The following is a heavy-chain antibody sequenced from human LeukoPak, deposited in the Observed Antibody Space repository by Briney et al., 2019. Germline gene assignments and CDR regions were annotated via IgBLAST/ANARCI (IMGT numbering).Heavy chain of an antibody. CDR3: AKFYYDSSGYSAFGAFDI. J-gene: IGHJ3*02. V-gene: IGHV3-30*18. D-gene: IGHD3-22*01. CDR1: GFTFSSYG. Sequence: PGGSLRLSCAASGFTFSSYGMHWVRQAPGKGLEWVAVISYDGSNKYYADSVKGRFTISRDNSKNTLYLQMNSLRAEDTAVYYCAKFYYDSSGYSAFGAFDIWGQGTMVTVSS. CDR2: ISYDGSNK.